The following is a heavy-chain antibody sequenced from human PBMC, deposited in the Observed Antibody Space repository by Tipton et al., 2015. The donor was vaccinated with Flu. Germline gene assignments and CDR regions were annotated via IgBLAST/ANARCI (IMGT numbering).Heavy chain of an antibody. Sequence: QVQLVQSGAEVKKPGASVRVSCKTTGYTFSNYGINWVRQAPGQGLEWMGWISAYSGDAIYPRNLQGRVTLSTDTSTSTAYMELRSLTSDDTAVYYCARDAVQGVVTAYYLGLEVWGQGTTVTVSS. J-gene: IGHJ6*02. D-gene: IGHD3-10*01. CDR2: ISAYSGDA. CDR1: GYTFSNYG. V-gene: IGHV1-18*04. CDR3: ARDAVQGVVTAYYLGLEV.